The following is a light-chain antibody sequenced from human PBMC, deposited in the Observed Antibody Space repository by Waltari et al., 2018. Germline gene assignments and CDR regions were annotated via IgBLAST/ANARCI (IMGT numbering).Light chain of an antibody. CDR3: SSYAGSNNV. J-gene: IGLJ1*01. V-gene: IGLV2-8*01. CDR1: SSYVGVYNS. Sequence: QSALTQPPSASGSPGQAVTISCTGTSSYVGVYNSVSWYQQHPANAPKLMIYEVSKRPSGVPDRFSGSKSGNTASLTVSGLQAEDEADYYCSSYAGSNNVFGTGTKVTVL. CDR2: EVS.